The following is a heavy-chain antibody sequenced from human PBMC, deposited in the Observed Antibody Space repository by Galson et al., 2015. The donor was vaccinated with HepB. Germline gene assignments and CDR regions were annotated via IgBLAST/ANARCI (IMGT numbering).Heavy chain of an antibody. Sequence: SVKVSCKASGGTFSSYAISWVRQAPGQGLEWMGGTIPIFGTANYAQKFQGRVTITADKSTSTAYMELSSLRSEDTAVYYCARDPPLPATAHLNTDEALGVGEEYYYYGMDVWGQGTTVTVSS. D-gene: IGHD3-10*01. CDR1: GGTFSSYA. CDR3: ARDPPLPATAHLNTDEALGVGEEYYYYGMDV. CDR2: TIPIFGTA. J-gene: IGHJ6*02. V-gene: IGHV1-69*06.